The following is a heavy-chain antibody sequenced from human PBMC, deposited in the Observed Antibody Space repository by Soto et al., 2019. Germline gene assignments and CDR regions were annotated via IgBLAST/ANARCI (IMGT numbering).Heavy chain of an antibody. CDR3: ARSGGGSGWL. CDR1: GDSVTSDNKY. J-gene: IGHJ4*02. CDR2: IRSSGST. V-gene: IGHV4-61*01. D-gene: IGHD6-19*01. Sequence: SETLSLTCTVSGDSVTSDNKYWSWIRQPPGKALEWIAYIRSSGSTNYNPSLKSRVTISRDTSKNQLSLKMTSVTAEDTAVYYCARSGGGSGWLGGQGTLVRVS.